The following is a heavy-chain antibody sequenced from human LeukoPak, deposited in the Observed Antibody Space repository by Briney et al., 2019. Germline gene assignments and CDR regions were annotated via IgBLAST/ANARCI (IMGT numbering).Heavy chain of an antibody. V-gene: IGHV1-2*02. D-gene: IGHD6-13*01. J-gene: IGHJ4*02. CDR1: GYTFTGYY. CDR3: ARESGYSSSWPDY. CDR2: INPNSGGT. Sequence: GASVKVSCKASGYTFTGYYMHWVRQAPGQGLEWMGWINPNSGGTNYAQKLQGRVTMTTDTSTSTAYMELRSLRSDDTAVYYCARESGYSSSWPDYWGQGTLVTVSS.